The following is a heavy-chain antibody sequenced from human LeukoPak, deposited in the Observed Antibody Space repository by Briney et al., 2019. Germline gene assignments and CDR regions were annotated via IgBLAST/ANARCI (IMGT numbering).Heavy chain of an antibody. CDR3: ARDQTYYYDSSGPHAFDI. Sequence: ASVKVSCKASGGTFSSYAISWVRHAPGQGLEWMGRIIPIFGTANYAQKFQGRVTITTDESTSTAYMELSSLRSEDTAVYYCARDQTYYYDSSGPHAFDIWGQGTMVTVSS. CDR1: GGTFSSYA. CDR2: IIPIFGTA. V-gene: IGHV1-69*05. D-gene: IGHD3-22*01. J-gene: IGHJ3*02.